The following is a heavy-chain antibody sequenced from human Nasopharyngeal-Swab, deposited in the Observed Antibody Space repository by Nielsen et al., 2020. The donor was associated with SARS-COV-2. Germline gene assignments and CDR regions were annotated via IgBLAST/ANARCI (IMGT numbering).Heavy chain of an antibody. CDR2: ISSSGSTI. D-gene: IGHD3-22*01. CDR1: GVTFSDYY. J-gene: IGHJ4*02. CDR3: AREDTDYYDSSGYFDY. V-gene: IGHV3-11*01. Sequence: GGSLRLSCAASGVTFSDYYMSWRRKAPGKGLEWVSYISSSGSTIYYADSVKGRFTISRDNAKNSLYLQMNSLRAEDTAVYYCAREDTDYYDSSGYFDYWGQGTLVTVSS.